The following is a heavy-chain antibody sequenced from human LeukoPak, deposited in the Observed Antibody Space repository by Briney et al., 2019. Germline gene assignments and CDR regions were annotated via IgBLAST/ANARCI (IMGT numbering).Heavy chain of an antibody. Sequence: SEALSLTCTVSGGSISGYYWSWIRQPAGKGLEWIGRIYSSGSTNYNPSLKSRVTMSVDTSKKQFSLKLSSVTAADTAVYFCARERYNTGWYSDYWGQGTLVTVSS. CDR2: IYSSGST. CDR1: GGSISGYY. J-gene: IGHJ4*02. D-gene: IGHD6-19*01. CDR3: ARERYNTGWYSDY. V-gene: IGHV4-4*07.